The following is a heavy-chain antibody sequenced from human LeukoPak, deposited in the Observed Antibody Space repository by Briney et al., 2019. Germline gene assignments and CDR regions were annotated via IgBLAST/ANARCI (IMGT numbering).Heavy chain of an antibody. CDR2: INHSGST. Sequence: SETLSLTCAVYGGSFSGYYWSWIRQPPGKGLEWIGEINHSGSTNYNPSLKSRVTISVDTSKNQFSLKLSSVTAADTAVYYCARCSRIVGAIYYFDYWGQGTLVTVYS. J-gene: IGHJ4*02. D-gene: IGHD1-26*01. CDR3: ARCSRIVGAIYYFDY. V-gene: IGHV4-34*01. CDR1: GGSFSGYY.